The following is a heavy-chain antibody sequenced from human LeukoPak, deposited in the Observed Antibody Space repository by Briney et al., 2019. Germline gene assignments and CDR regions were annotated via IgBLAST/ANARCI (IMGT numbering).Heavy chain of an antibody. V-gene: IGHV1-2*02. J-gene: IGHJ4*02. D-gene: IGHD3-22*01. CDR1: GYTFTGYY. CDR2: INPNSGGT. CDR3: ARGGLYYYDSSAYFDY. Sequence: ASVKVSCKASGYTFTGYYMHWVRQAPGQGLEWMGWINPNSGGTNYAQKFQGRVTMTRDTSISTAYMELSRLRSDDTAVYYCARGGLYYYDSSAYFDYWGRGTLVTVSS.